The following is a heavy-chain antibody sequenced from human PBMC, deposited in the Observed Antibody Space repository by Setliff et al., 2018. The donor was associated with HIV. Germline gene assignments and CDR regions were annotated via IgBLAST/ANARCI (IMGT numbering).Heavy chain of an antibody. CDR1: GFTFSDHY. CDR2: ISGTATTI. J-gene: IGHJ2*01. D-gene: IGHD6-19*01. CDR3: AGGLGIPVAGAGWYFDL. V-gene: IGHV3-11*01. Sequence: GGSLRLSCAASGFTFSDHYMSWIRQAPGKGLEWVSSISGTATTIYSADSVKGRFTISRDNAKNSLFLQMNSLRAEDTAVYYCAGGLGIPVAGAGWYFDLWGRGTLVTVSS.